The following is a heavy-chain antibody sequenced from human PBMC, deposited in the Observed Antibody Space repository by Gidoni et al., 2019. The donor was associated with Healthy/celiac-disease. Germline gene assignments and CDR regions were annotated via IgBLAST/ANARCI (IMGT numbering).Heavy chain of an antibody. CDR3: ARAPDSSSSAGWFYYYYYMDV. Sequence: EVQLVESGGGLVEPGGSLRRSCAASGFTVSSKYMRWVRQAQGKGLEWVSVIYSGGSTYYADSVKGRFTISRDNSKNTLYLQMNSLRAEDTAVYYCARAPDSSSSAGWFYYYYYMDVWGKGTTVTVSS. CDR1: GFTVSSKY. CDR2: IYSGGST. D-gene: IGHD6-6*01. V-gene: IGHV3-66*01. J-gene: IGHJ6*03.